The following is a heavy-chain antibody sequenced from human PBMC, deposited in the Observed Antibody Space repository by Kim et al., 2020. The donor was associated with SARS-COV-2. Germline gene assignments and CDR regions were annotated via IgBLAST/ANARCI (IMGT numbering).Heavy chain of an antibody. V-gene: IGHV3-64D*09. J-gene: IGHJ4*02. CDR3: LTQQLATN. D-gene: IGHD6-13*01. CDR2: GSK. Sequence: GSKYYADTVTGRFSISRGNSKNTRYLQMSSLRAEDTVVYYCLTQQLATNWGQGTLVTVSS.